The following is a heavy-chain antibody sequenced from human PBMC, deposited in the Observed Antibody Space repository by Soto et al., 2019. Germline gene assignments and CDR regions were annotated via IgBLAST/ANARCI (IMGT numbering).Heavy chain of an antibody. V-gene: IGHV3-30*18. CDR1: GFTFSSYG. CDR2: ILYDGSNK. D-gene: IGHD1-26*01. J-gene: IGHJ4*02. CDR3: AKSSDVGED. Sequence: QVQLVESGGGVVQPGRSLRLSCAASGFTFSSYGMHWVRQAPGKGLEWVAVILYDGSNKYYADSVKGRFTISRDNSKNTLYLQMNSLRAEDTAVYYCAKSSDVGEDWGQGTLVTVSS.